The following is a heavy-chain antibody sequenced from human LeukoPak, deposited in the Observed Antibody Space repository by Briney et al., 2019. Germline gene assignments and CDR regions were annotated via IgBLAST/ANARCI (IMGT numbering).Heavy chain of an antibody. D-gene: IGHD3-10*01. CDR1: GFTFSDYG. J-gene: IGHJ4*02. V-gene: IGHV3-64*01. CDR3: ARVNGSGSYYDY. CDR2: ISNNGGTT. Sequence: GGSLRLSCAGSGFTFSDYGMSWVRQAPGKGLEYVSAISNNGGTTYYANSVRGRFTISRDNSKNTLYLQMGSLRAEDKAVYYCARVNGSGSYYDYWGQGTLVTVSS.